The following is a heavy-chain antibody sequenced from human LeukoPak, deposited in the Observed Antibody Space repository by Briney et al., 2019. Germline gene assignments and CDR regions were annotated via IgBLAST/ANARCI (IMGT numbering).Heavy chain of an antibody. J-gene: IGHJ4*02. V-gene: IGHV3-21*01. Sequence: GGSLRLSCAASGFTFSSHSMNWVRQAPGKGLEWVSSISSSSTYIYYADSLKGRFTISRDNAKNSVSLQMNSLRAEDTAVYYCARGVVGATLDYLGQGTLVTVSS. CDR1: GFTFSSHS. CDR2: ISSSSTYI. D-gene: IGHD1-26*01. CDR3: ARGVVGATLDY.